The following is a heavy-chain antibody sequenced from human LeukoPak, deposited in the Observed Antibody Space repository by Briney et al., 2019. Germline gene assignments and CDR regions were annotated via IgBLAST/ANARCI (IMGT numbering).Heavy chain of an antibody. V-gene: IGHV1-69*04. Sequence: ASVKVSCKASGGTFSSYAISWVRQASGQGLEWMGRIIPILGVANYAQKFQGRVTITADKSTSTAYMELSSLRSEDTAVYYCAKVSSAYGSGSYYNPYYYYYGMDVWGQGTTVTVSS. J-gene: IGHJ6*02. CDR1: GGTFSSYA. CDR2: IIPILGVA. CDR3: AKVSSAYGSGSYYNPYYYYYGMDV. D-gene: IGHD3-10*01.